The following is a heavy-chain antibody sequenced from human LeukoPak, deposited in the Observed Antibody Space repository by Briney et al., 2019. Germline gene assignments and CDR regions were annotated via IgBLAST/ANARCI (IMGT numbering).Heavy chain of an antibody. CDR2: ISSSSSYI. CDR3: AGREAYSGSYRWENN. V-gene: IGHV3-21*01. Sequence: GGSLRLSCAASGFTFSSYSMNWVRQAPGKGLEWVSSISSSSSYIYYADSVMGRFTISRDNAKKSMYLQMNSLRAEDTAVYYCAGREAYSGSYRWENNWGQGTLVTVS. CDR1: GFTFSSYS. J-gene: IGHJ4*02. D-gene: IGHD1-26*01.